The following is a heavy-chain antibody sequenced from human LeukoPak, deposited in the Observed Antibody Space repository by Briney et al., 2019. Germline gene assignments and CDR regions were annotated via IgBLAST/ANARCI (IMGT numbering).Heavy chain of an antibody. CDR3: ARHVVPGFRDSPYYFDY. CDR2: IYPGDSDT. D-gene: IGHD2-2*01. J-gene: IGHJ4*02. V-gene: IGHV5-51*01. Sequence: GESLKISCKGSGYSFTSYWIGWVRQMPGKGLEWMGIIYPGDSDTRYSPSFQGQVTISADKSISTAYLQWSSLKASDTAMYYCARHVVPGFRDSPYYFDYWGQGTLVTVSS. CDR1: GYSFTSYW.